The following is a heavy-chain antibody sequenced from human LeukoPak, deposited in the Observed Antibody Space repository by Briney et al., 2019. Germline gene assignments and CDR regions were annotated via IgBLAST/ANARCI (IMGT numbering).Heavy chain of an antibody. J-gene: IGHJ4*02. CDR1: GFTFRSYG. D-gene: IGHD3-16*01. CDR2: ISSNGGRT. CDR3: ARAFSETVMGLGGVYYFDH. Sequence: GGSLRLSCAASGFTFRSYGMHWVRQAPGKGLEYVSAISSNGGRTYYANSVKGRFTISRDNSKNTLYLQMSSLRAEDTAVYYCARAFSETVMGLGGVYYFDHWGQGTLVTVSS. V-gene: IGHV3-64*01.